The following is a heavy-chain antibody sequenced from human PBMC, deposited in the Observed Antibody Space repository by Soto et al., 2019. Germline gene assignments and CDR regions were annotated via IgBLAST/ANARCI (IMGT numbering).Heavy chain of an antibody. V-gene: IGHV1-18*01. CDR2: ISVYNGNT. CDR1: GYTFTSYG. CDR3: ARDAPYRETYYGADC. D-gene: IGHD1-26*01. J-gene: IGHJ4*02. Sequence: QVQLVQSGAEVKKPGASVKVSCKASGYTFTSYGISWVRQAPGQGLEWMGWISVYNGNTNYAQKLQGRVTMTTDTSTSTAYMELRSLRSDDTAVYYCARDAPYRETYYGADCWGQGTLVTVSS.